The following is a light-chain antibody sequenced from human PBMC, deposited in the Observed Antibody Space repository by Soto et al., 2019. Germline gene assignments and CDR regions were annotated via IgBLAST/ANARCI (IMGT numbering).Light chain of an antibody. CDR1: NIGSKS. Sequence: SYELTQPPSVSVAPGQTARITCGGNNIGSKSVHWYQQRPGQAPVLVLYDDSNRPSGIPERFSGSNSGSTATLTISSVEAGDEADYFCQVWDISSDQYLFGTGTKLT. V-gene: IGLV3-21*02. CDR3: QVWDISSDQYL. CDR2: DDS. J-gene: IGLJ1*01.